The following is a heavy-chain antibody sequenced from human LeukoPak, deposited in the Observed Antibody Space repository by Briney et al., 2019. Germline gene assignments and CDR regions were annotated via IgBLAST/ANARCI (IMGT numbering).Heavy chain of an antibody. CDR3: ARVRDYYDSSGYYSGSTFDY. D-gene: IGHD3-22*01. CDR2: INPNSGGT. CDR1: GYTFTGYY. Sequence: GASVKVPCKASGYTFTGYYMHWVRQAPGQGLEWMGWINPNSGGTNYAQKFQGRVTMTRDTSISTAYMELSRLRSDDTAVYYCARVRDYYDSSGYYSGSTFDYWGQGTLVTVSS. V-gene: IGHV1-2*02. J-gene: IGHJ4*02.